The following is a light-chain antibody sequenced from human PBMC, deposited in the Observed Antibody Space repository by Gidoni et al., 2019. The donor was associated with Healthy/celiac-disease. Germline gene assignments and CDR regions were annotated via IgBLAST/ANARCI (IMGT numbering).Light chain of an antibody. Sequence: QSALTQPASVSGSPGQSITISCTGTSSDIGATNYVSWYQQHPDKAPKLLISDVSDRPSGISNRFSGSKSGSTASLTISGLQAEDEADYYCTSYTPRNTLLFGGGTKLTVL. J-gene: IGLJ3*02. CDR2: DVS. V-gene: IGLV2-14*03. CDR1: SSDIGATNY. CDR3: TSYTPRNTLL.